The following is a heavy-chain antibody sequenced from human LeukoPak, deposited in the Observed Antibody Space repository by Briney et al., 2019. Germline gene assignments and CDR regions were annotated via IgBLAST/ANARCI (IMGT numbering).Heavy chain of an antibody. D-gene: IGHD2-15*01. J-gene: IGHJ6*03. CDR3: ARSVEGYCSGGSCYSYYYYMDV. CDR2: IYYSGST. V-gene: IGHV4-39*07. Sequence: SETLSLTCTVSGASISSTTYYWGWIRQPPRKGLEWIASIYYSGSTYYNPSLKSRVTISVDTSKNQFSLKLSSVTAADTAVYYCARSVEGYCSGGSCYSYYYYMDVWGKGTTVTVSS. CDR1: GASISSTTYY.